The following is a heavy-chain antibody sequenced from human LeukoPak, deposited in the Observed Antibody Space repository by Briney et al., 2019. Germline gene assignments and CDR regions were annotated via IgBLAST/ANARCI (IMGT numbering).Heavy chain of an antibody. CDR3: ARDLSTPPYNWFDP. CDR1: GASISGYY. V-gene: IGHV4-4*07. Sequence: SETLSLTCTVPGASISGYYWSWIRQPAGKGLEWIGLISTSGSPNYNPSVKSRITMSVDTSKNQFSLRLTSVTAADTAVYFCARDLSTPPYNWFDPWGQGTLVTVSS. CDR2: ISTSGSP. J-gene: IGHJ5*02. D-gene: IGHD2-2*01.